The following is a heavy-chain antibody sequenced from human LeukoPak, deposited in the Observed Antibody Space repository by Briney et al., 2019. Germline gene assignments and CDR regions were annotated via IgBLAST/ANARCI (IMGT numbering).Heavy chain of an antibody. D-gene: IGHD3-22*01. J-gene: IGHJ4*02. V-gene: IGHV2-5*02. CDR1: GFSLSTNGVS. Sequence: SGPTLVNPTQTLTLTCTFSGFSLSTNGVSVGWIRQPPGKALEWLALIYWDDDKRYSPSLKSRLTITKDTSKNQVVLTMTNMDLVDTATYYCAHKSASSGYYYFDYWGQGTLVTVSS. CDR3: AHKSASSGYYYFDY. CDR2: IYWDDDK.